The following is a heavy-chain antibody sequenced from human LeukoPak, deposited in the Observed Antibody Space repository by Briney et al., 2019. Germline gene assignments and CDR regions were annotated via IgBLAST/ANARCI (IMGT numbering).Heavy chain of an antibody. CDR2: IIPIFGTA. CDR3: ARDNGDDFWSGYYYY. J-gene: IGHJ4*02. V-gene: IGHV1-69*13. CDR1: GYTFTSYG. D-gene: IGHD3-3*01. Sequence: ASVKVSCKASGYTFTSYGISWVRQAPGQGLEWMGGIIPIFGTANYAQKFQGRVTITADESTSTAYMGLSSLRSEDTAVYYCARDNGDDFWSGYYYYWGQGTLVTVSS.